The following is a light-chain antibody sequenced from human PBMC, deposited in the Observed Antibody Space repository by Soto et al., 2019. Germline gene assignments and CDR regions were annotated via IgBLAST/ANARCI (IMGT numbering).Light chain of an antibody. Sequence: QSVLTQPASVSGSPGQSITISCTGTSNDVGGYNYVSWYQQQPGKAPKLIIYEXXXRPSGISNRLSGSKSGNTASLTISGLHVEDEADYYCVSFTVHYSYVFGTGTKVTVL. CDR2: EXX. CDR1: SNDVGGYNY. CDR3: VSFTVHYSYV. V-gene: IGLV2-14*03. J-gene: IGLJ1*01.